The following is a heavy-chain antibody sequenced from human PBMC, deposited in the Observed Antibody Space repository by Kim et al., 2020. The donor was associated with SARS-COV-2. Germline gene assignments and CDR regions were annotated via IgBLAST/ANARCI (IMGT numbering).Heavy chain of an antibody. D-gene: IGHD3-3*01. CDR3: ATQALVFWSGYYYADAFDI. CDR1: GYTFTSYD. Sequence: ASVKVSCKASGYTFTSYDINWVRQATGQGLEWMGWMNPNSGNTGYAQKFQGRVTMTRNTSISTAYMELSSLRSEDTAVYYCATQALVFWSGYYYADAFDIWGQGTMVTVSS. CDR2: MNPNSGNT. V-gene: IGHV1-8*01. J-gene: IGHJ3*02.